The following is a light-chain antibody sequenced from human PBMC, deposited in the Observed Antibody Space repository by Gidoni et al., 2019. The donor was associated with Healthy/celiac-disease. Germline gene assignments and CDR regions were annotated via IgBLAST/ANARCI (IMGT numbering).Light chain of an antibody. CDR3: SSYTSSRTRV. CDR1: SSDVGGYNY. CDR2: DVS. J-gene: IGLJ3*02. Sequence: QSVLTQPASVSGSPGQSITISCTGTSSDVGGYNYVSWYQQHLGKAPKLMIYDVSNRPSGVSNRLSGSKSGNTAARTISGLQAEDEADYYCSSYTSSRTRVFGGGTKLTVL. V-gene: IGLV2-14*03.